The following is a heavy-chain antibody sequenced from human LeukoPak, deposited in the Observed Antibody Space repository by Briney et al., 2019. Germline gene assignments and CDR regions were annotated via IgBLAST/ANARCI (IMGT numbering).Heavy chain of an antibody. CDR2: ISSSSSYI. V-gene: IGHV3-21*01. Sequence: PGGSLRLSCAASGFXFRSYSMNWVRQAPGKGLEWVSSISSSSSYIYYADSVKGRFTISRDNAKNSLYLQMNSLRAEDTAVYYCARAGIGGSSTSCDYWGQGTLVTVSS. CDR3: ARAGIGGSSTSCDY. J-gene: IGHJ4*02. CDR1: GFXFRSYS. D-gene: IGHD2-2*01.